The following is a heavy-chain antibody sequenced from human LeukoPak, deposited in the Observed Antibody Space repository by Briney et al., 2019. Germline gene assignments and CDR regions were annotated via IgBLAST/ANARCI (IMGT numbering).Heavy chain of an antibody. J-gene: IGHJ4*02. CDR2: IYYSGST. V-gene: IGHV4-39*01. D-gene: IGHD2-2*01. CDR1: GGSISSSSYY. Sequence: KTSETLSLTCTVSGGSISSSSYYWGWIRQPPGKGLEWIGSIYYSGSTYYNPSLKSRVTISVDTSKNQFSLKLSSVTAADTAVYYCARIEGLPAANQYYFDYWGQGTLVTVSS. CDR3: ARIEGLPAANQYYFDY.